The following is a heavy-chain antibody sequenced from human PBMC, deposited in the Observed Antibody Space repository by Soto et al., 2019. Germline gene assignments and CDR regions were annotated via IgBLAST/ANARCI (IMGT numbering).Heavy chain of an antibody. CDR2: ISYDGSNK. D-gene: IGHD3-9*01. CDR3: AKDGRALRYFDWSQRDYGMDV. J-gene: IGHJ6*02. CDR1: GFTFSSYG. V-gene: IGHV3-30*18. Sequence: PGGSLRLSCAASGFTFSSYGMHWVRQAPGKGLEWVAVISYDGSNKYYADSVKGRFTISRDNSKNTLYLQMNSLRAEDTAVYYCAKDGRALRYFDWSQRDYGMDVWGQGTTVTVSS.